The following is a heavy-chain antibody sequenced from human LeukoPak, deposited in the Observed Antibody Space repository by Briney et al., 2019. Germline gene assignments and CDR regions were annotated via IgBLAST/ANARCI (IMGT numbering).Heavy chain of an antibody. CDR1: EFTVSSNY. D-gene: IGHD4/OR15-4a*01. J-gene: IGHJ4*02. CDR2: IYSGGIT. Sequence: PGGSLRLSCAASEFTVSSNYMSWVRLAPGKGLEWVSVIYSGGITYYADSVKGRFSISRDNSKNTLYLQMNSLRAEDTAVYYCARRNALTHGLDYWGQGTLVTVSS. CDR3: ARRNALTHGLDY. V-gene: IGHV3-53*01.